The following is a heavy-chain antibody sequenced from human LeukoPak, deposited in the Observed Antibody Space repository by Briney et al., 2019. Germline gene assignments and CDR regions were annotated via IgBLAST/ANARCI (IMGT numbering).Heavy chain of an antibody. Sequence: PSETLSLTCTVSGGSISSYYWSWIRQPPGKGLEWIGYIYYSGSTNYNPSLKSRVTISVDTSKNQFSLKLSSVTAADTAVYYCARQEGATYYYDSSGYVDWYFDLWGRGTLVTVSS. CDR1: GGSISSYY. J-gene: IGHJ2*01. CDR2: IYYSGST. D-gene: IGHD3-22*01. CDR3: ARQEGATYYYDSSGYVDWYFDL. V-gene: IGHV4-59*08.